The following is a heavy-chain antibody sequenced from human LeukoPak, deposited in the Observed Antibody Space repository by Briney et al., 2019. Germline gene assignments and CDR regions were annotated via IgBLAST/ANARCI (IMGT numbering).Heavy chain of an antibody. Sequence: PGGSLRLSCAASGFNFRTYSMNWVRQAPGKGLEWVSYISSSSRTMYYADSVKGRFTISRDNAKKSLYLQMNILRAEDTAVYYCARDLGLYDYGGNIDYWGQGTLVTVSS. CDR1: GFNFRTYS. J-gene: IGHJ4*02. D-gene: IGHD4-23*01. V-gene: IGHV3-48*04. CDR2: ISSSSRTM. CDR3: ARDLGLYDYGGNIDY.